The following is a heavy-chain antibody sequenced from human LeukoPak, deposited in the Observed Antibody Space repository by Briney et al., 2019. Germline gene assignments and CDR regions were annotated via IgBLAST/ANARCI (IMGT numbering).Heavy chain of an antibody. J-gene: IGHJ4*02. Sequence: GESLRISCQGSGYSFTSYWISWVRQMPGKGLEWVGRIDPSDSYTNYSPSFQGHVTISADKSISTAYLQWSSLKASDTAMYYCASSYLVGATEQLFDYWGQGTLVTVSS. CDR2: IDPSDSYT. CDR1: GYSFTSYW. V-gene: IGHV5-10-1*01. D-gene: IGHD1-26*01. CDR3: ASSYLVGATEQLFDY.